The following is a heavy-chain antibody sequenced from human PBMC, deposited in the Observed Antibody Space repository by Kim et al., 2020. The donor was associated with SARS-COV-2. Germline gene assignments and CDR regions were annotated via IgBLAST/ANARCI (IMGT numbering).Heavy chain of an antibody. J-gene: IGHJ4*02. D-gene: IGHD6-6*01. CDR2: IWYDGSNK. V-gene: IGHV3-33*01. Sequence: GGSLRLSCAASGFTFSSYGMHWVRQAPGKGLEWVAVIWYDGSNKYYADSVKGRFTISRDNSKNTLYLQMNSLRAEDTAVYYCARDKYANIAARPDYWGQGTLVTVSS. CDR1: GFTFSSYG. CDR3: ARDKYANIAARPDY.